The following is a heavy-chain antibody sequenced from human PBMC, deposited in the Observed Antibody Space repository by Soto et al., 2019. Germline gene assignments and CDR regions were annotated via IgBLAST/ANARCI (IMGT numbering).Heavy chain of an antibody. Sequence: QVQLQESGPGLVKPSGTLSLTCAVSGDSISSDKWWSWVRQPPGKGLEWIGEIYHSGRTNCTPSLKSRVTITVAKPKNQFSLELRSMTAADPAVHYCARGGAWKFAYWGQGSLVTVSS. J-gene: IGHJ4*02. V-gene: IGHV4-4*02. CDR3: ARGGAWKFAY. CDR2: IYHSGRT. CDR1: GDSISSDKW. D-gene: IGHD2-21*02.